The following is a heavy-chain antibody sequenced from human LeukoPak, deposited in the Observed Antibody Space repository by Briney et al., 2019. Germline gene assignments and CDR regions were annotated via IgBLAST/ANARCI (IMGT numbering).Heavy chain of an antibody. V-gene: IGHV3-23*01. CDR3: AKDARRSDGWYFFDH. D-gene: IGHD6-19*01. Sequence: PGGSLRLSCAASGFAFSSQAMGWVRQAPGKGLEWISVISDSGDTTYYADSVKGRFTISRDNSKNTLYLQLNSLRAEDTAIYYCAKDARRSDGWYFFDHWGQGALVTVSS. J-gene: IGHJ4*02. CDR1: GFAFSSQA. CDR2: ISDSGDTT.